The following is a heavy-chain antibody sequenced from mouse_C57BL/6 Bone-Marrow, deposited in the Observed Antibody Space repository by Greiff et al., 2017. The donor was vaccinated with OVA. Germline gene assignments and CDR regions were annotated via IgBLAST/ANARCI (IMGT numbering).Heavy chain of an antibody. Sequence: VKLQESGAELVRPGTSVKMSCKASGYTFTNYWIGWAKQRPGHGLEWIGDIYPGGGYTNYNEKFKGKATLTADKSSSTAYMQFSSLTSEDSAIYYCARGGLTGTSMDYWGQGTSVTVSS. CDR1: GYTFTNYW. V-gene: IGHV1-63*01. J-gene: IGHJ4*01. D-gene: IGHD4-1*01. CDR3: ARGGLTGTSMDY. CDR2: IYPGGGYT.